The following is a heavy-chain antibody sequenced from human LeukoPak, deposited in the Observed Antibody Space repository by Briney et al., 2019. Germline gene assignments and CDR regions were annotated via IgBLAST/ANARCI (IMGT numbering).Heavy chain of an antibody. J-gene: IGHJ4*02. Sequence: GGYLRLSCAASGFTVSSNYMSWVRQAPGKGLEWVSVIYSGGSTYYADSVKGRFTNSRDNSKNTLYLQMNSLRAEDTAVYYCVPVTRYYFDYWGQGTLVTVSS. D-gene: IGHD4-17*01. CDR1: GFTVSSNY. CDR2: IYSGGST. CDR3: VPVTRYYFDY. V-gene: IGHV3-66*02.